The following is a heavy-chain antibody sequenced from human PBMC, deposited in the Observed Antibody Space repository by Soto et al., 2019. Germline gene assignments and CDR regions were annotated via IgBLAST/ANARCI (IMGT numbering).Heavy chain of an antibody. Sequence: SETLSLTCTFSGGSISSYYWSWIRQPPGKGLEWIGYIYYSGSTNYNPSLKSRVTISVDTSNNQFSLKLSSVTAADTAVYYRARRWGAAFDYWGQGTLVTVSS. V-gene: IGHV4-59*08. D-gene: IGHD1-26*01. J-gene: IGHJ4*02. CDR1: GGSISSYY. CDR2: IYYSGST. CDR3: ARRWGAAFDY.